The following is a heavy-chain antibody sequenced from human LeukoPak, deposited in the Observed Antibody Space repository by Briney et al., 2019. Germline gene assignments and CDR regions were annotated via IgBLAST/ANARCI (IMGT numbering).Heavy chain of an antibody. CDR2: ISSSSTTI. D-gene: IGHD1-14*01. V-gene: IGHV3-48*01. J-gene: IGHJ2*01. Sequence: VSYISSSSTTIYYADSVKGRFTISRDNAKNSLYLQMTSLRAEDTAVYYCARDSGIWYFDLWGRGTLVTVSS. CDR3: ARDSGIWYFDL.